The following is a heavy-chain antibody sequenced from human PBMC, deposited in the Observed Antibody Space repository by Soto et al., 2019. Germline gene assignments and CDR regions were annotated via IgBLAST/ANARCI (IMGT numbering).Heavy chain of an antibody. CDR1: GGSISSYY. Sequence: TLSLTCTVSGGSISSYYWSWIRQPPGKGLEWIGYIYYSGSTNYNPSLKSRVTISVDTSKNQFSLKLSSVTAADTAVYYCARASHSSGYLFDYWGQGTLVTVSS. J-gene: IGHJ4*02. V-gene: IGHV4-59*01. D-gene: IGHD3-22*01. CDR2: IYYSGST. CDR3: ARASHSSGYLFDY.